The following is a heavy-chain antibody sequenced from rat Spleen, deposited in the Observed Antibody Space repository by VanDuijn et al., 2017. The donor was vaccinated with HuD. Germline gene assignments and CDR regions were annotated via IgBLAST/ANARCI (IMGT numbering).Heavy chain of an antibody. D-gene: IGHD4-3*01. Sequence: EVQLVESGGGLVQPGRSLKPSCAASGFTFNNYDMAWVRQAPTMSLEWVASISPGGGGTYYRDSVKGRFTVSRDNAKSTLYLQMDSLRSEDTATYYCVRQDTSGYSNWFTYWGQGTLVTVSS. V-gene: IGHV5-25*01. J-gene: IGHJ3*01. CDR1: GFTFNNYD. CDR2: ISPGGGGT. CDR3: VRQDTSGYSNWFTY.